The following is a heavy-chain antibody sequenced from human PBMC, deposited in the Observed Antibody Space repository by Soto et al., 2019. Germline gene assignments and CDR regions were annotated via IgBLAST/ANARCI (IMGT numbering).Heavy chain of an antibody. Sequence: GASVKVSCKASGGTFSSYTISWVRQAPGQGLEWMGRIIPILGIANYAQKFQGRVTITADKSTSTAYMELSSLRSEDTAVYYCARVHSSSPRATYYYYYMDVWGKGTTVTVSS. CDR2: IIPILGIA. CDR1: GGTFSSYT. D-gene: IGHD6-6*01. V-gene: IGHV1-69*02. J-gene: IGHJ6*03. CDR3: ARVHSSSPRATYYYYYMDV.